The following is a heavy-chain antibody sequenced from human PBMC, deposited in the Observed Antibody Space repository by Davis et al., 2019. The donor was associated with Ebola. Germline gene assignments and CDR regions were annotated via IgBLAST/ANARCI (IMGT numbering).Heavy chain of an antibody. CDR3: ARVNRVLSAGTWAFDY. CDR2: INYRGHS. V-gene: IGHV4-59*12. CDR1: GDPLGDDY. D-gene: IGHD6-13*01. Sequence: SETLSLTCTVSGDPLGDDYCCWIRQSPEKGLEWIGYINYRGHSNSNPSLGGRVTISVDTSRRQFSLKLSSVTAADTALYYCARVNRVLSAGTWAFDYWGQGILVIVSS. J-gene: IGHJ4*02.